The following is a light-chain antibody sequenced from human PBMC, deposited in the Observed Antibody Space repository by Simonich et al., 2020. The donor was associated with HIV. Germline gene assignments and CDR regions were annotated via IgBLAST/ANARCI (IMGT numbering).Light chain of an antibody. V-gene: IGKV1-9*01. Sequence: DIQLTQSPSFLSASVGDRVTITCRASQGISSYLAWYQQKPGKAPKLLIYAASTLQSGVPSRFSGSGSGTDFTLTISCLQSEDFAIYYCQQYYGYPLTFGQGTKVEIK. CDR1: QGISSY. CDR3: QQYYGYPLT. J-gene: IGKJ1*01. CDR2: AAS.